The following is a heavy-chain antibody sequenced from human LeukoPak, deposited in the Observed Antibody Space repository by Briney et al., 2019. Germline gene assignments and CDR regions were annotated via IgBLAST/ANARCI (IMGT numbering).Heavy chain of an antibody. CDR2: ISGSGGST. CDR3: TTDQGLSSSWTYYYYYYGMDV. Sequence: GGSLRLSCAASGFTFSSYAMSRVRQAPGKGLEWVSAISGSGGSTYYADSVKGRFTISRDNSKNTLYLQMNSLKTEDTAVYYCTTDQGLSSSWTYYYYYYGMDVWGQGTTVTVSS. V-gene: IGHV3-23*01. D-gene: IGHD6-13*01. CDR1: GFTFSSYA. J-gene: IGHJ6*02.